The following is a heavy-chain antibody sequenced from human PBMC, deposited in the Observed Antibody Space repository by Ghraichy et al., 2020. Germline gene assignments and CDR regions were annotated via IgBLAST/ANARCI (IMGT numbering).Heavy chain of an antibody. V-gene: IGHV3-66*01. Sequence: GGSLRLSCAASGFTVSSNYMSWVRQAPGKGLEWVSVIYSGGSTYYADSVKGRFTISRDNSKNTLYLQMNSLRAEDTAVYYCASLGTTVTTSDYWGQGTLVTVSS. CDR1: GFTVSSNY. D-gene: IGHD4-11*01. J-gene: IGHJ4*02. CDR3: ASLGTTVTTSDY. CDR2: IYSGGST.